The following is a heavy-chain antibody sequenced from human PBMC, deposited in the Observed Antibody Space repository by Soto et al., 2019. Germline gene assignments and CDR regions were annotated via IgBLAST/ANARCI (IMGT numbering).Heavy chain of an antibody. CDR3: VRGGTVTKRWGLFDY. J-gene: IGHJ4*02. V-gene: IGHV3-74*01. CDR1: GFTFSSFW. Sequence: EVQLVESGGGLVQPGGSLRLSCAASGFTFSSFWMHWVRQTPGKGPVWVSRISTDGSSTGYADSVKGRFTISRDSAKNSLYLQMDSLRGEDTARYYCVRGGTVTKRWGLFDYLGQGTLVTVSS. CDR2: ISTDGSST. D-gene: IGHD4-17*01.